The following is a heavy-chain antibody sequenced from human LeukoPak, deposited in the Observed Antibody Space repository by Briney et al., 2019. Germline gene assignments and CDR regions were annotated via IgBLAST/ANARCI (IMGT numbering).Heavy chain of an antibody. CDR2: ISSSSSYI. CDR1: GFTFSSYA. CDR3: ARPPADIVVVPAALEDY. V-gene: IGHV3-21*01. D-gene: IGHD2-2*01. J-gene: IGHJ4*02. Sequence: GGSLRLSCAASGFTFSSYAMSWVRQAPGKGLEWVSSISSSSSYIYYADSVKGRFTISRDNAKNSLYLQMNSLRAEDTAVYYCARPPADIVVVPAALEDYWGQGTLVTVSS.